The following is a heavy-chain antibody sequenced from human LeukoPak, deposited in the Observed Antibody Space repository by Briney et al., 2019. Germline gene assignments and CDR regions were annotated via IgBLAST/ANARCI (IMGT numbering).Heavy chain of an antibody. D-gene: IGHD5-12*01. CDR2: IYHSGST. CDR3: ARRRATIKSYDY. Sequence: PSETLSLTCTVSGYSISSGYYWGWIRQPPGKGLEWIGSIYHSGSTYYNPSLKSRVTISVDTSKNQFSLKLSSVTAADTAVYYCARRRATIKSYDYWGQGTLVTVSS. CDR1: GYSISSGYY. J-gene: IGHJ4*02. V-gene: IGHV4-38-2*02.